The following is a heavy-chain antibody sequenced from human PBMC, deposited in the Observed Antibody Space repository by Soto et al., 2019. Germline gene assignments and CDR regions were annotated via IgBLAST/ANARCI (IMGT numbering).Heavy chain of an antibody. J-gene: IGHJ6*02. D-gene: IGHD6-13*01. CDR1: GGSISSYY. V-gene: IGHV4-59*01. CDR2: IYYSGST. CDR3: ASSNIAAAGFYYYGMDV. Sequence: SETLSLTCTVSGGSISSYYWSWIRQPPGKGLEWIGYIYYSGSTNYNPSLKSRVTISVDTSKNQFSLKLSSVTAADTAVFYCASSNIAAAGFYYYGMDVWGQGTTVTVSS.